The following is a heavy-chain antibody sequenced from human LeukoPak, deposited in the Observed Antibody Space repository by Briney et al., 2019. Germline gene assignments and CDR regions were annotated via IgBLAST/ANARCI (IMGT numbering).Heavy chain of an antibody. J-gene: IGHJ4*02. CDR3: ARDAYSSSWYGDFDY. D-gene: IGHD6-13*01. CDR1: GGTFSSYA. CDR2: IIPIFGTA. Sequence: ASVKVSCKASGGTFSSYAISWVRQAPGQRLEWMGGIIPIFGTANYAQKFQGRVTITTDESTSTAYMELSSLRSEDTAVYYCARDAYSSSWYGDFDYWGQGTLFTVSS. V-gene: IGHV1-69*05.